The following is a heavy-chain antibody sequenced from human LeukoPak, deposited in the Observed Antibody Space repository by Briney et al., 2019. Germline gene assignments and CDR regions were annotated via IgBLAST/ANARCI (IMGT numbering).Heavy chain of an antibody. D-gene: IGHD3-10*02. CDR3: AKAAATLFDFFDY. CDR2: ISGSGGTT. V-gene: IGHV3-23*01. J-gene: IGHJ4*02. Sequence: GGSLRLSCAASGFTFSSYAMTWVRQAPGKGLEWVSGISGSGGTTYYADSVKGRFTISRDNSENTLYVQMNNLRPEDTAVYYCAKAAATLFDFFDYWGQGTLVTVSS. CDR1: GFTFSSYA.